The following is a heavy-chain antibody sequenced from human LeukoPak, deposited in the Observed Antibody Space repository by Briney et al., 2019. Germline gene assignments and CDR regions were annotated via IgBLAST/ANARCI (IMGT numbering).Heavy chain of an antibody. V-gene: IGHV3-53*01. CDR3: ARYDNGKDYLDY. D-gene: IGHD1-1*01. J-gene: IGHJ4*02. CDR2: MYSGGGT. CDR1: EFTVSRSY. Sequence: GGSLRLSCAATEFTVSRSYMTWVRQAPGKGLEWVSLMYSGGGTSYADSVKGRFTISRDTSKNTLYLQMSSLRAEDTALYYCARYDNGKDYLDYWGQGTLVTVSS.